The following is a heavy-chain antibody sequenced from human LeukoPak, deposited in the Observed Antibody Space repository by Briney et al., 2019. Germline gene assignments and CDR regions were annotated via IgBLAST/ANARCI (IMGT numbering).Heavy chain of an antibody. D-gene: IGHD6-19*01. V-gene: IGHV1-18*01. CDR2: ISAYNGNT. Sequence: ASVKVSCKASGYTFTSYGISWVRQAPGQGLEWMGWISAYNGNTNYAQKLQGRVTMTTDTSTSTAYMELRSLRSDDTAVYYCARAAVAGRYYYYYYYMDVWGKGTTVTVSS. J-gene: IGHJ6*03. CDR1: GYTFTSYG. CDR3: ARAAVAGRYYYYYYYMDV.